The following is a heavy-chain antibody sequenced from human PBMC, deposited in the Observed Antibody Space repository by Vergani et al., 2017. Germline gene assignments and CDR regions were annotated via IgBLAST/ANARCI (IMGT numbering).Heavy chain of an antibody. D-gene: IGHD1-26*01. Sequence: VQLVPSGAEVKKPGESLKISCKGSGYTFTSYYMHWVRQAPGQGLEWMGIINPSGGSTSYAQKFQGRVTMTRDTSTSTVYMEVSSLRSEDTAVYYCARGPARGSYYGVYWGQGTLVTVSS. CDR3: ARGPARGSYYGVY. J-gene: IGHJ4*02. CDR2: INPSGGST. V-gene: IGHV1-46*01. CDR1: GYTFTSYY.